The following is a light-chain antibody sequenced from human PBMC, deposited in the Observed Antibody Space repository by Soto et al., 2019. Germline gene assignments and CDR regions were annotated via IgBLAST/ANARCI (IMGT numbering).Light chain of an antibody. CDR1: QNIDNY. CDR3: QQSYNTPWT. CDR2: AAS. Sequence: DIQMTQSPFSLSASVGDRVTITCRASQNIDNYLNWYQQKPGKAPKVLIYAASNLQSGVPSRFSGSGSGPYFTLTVSSLQPEDVATYFCQQSYNTPWTFGQGTKVQIK. J-gene: IGKJ1*01. V-gene: IGKV1-39*01.